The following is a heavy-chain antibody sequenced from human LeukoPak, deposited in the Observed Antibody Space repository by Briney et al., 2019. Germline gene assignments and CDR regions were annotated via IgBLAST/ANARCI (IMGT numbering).Heavy chain of an antibody. D-gene: IGHD3/OR15-3a*01. Sequence: SETLSLTCSVSGASVTDYYWTWIRQSPGKGLEWLGSIYYSANANYNPSLNSRVSIWVDTSKNQFSLTLTSVTATDMAVYYCGRRRTRDFWFAPGGQGPLVTVS. CDR2: IYYSANA. CDR1: GASVTDYY. V-gene: IGHV4-59*08. CDR3: GRRRTRDFWFAP. J-gene: IGHJ5*02.